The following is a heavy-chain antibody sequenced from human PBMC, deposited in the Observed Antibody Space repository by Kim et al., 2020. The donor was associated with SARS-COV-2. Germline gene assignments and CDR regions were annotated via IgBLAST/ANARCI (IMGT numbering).Heavy chain of an antibody. CDR3: AKGPGMARLDV. V-gene: IGHV3-23*01. CDR2: ISASGGGT. D-gene: IGHD6-13*01. CDR1: GFTFSSYA. Sequence: GGSLRLSCAASGFTFSSYATSWVRQAPGKGLEWVSGISASGGGTYYADSVKGRFTTSRDNSKNTMCLQMNSLRVEDTAVYYCAKGPGMARLDVWGQGTTVTVSS. J-gene: IGHJ6*02.